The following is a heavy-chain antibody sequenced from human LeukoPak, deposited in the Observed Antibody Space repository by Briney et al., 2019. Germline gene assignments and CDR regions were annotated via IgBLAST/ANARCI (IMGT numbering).Heavy chain of an antibody. Sequence: GGSLRLSCAASGFIFSSYAMSWVRQAPGKGLEWVSVISGSGDSTCYADSAKGRFTISRDNSKNTVYLQMNGLRAEDTAVYYCAKDPYGTRYFDYWGQGTLVTVSS. V-gene: IGHV3-23*01. CDR2: ISGSGDST. CDR1: GFIFSSYA. J-gene: IGHJ4*02. CDR3: AKDPYGTRYFDY. D-gene: IGHD2-2*01.